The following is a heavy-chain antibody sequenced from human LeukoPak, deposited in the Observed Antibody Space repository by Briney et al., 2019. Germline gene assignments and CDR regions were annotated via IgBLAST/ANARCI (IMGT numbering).Heavy chain of an antibody. CDR2: ISYSGNT. V-gene: IGHV4-59*01. D-gene: IGHD1-1*01. CDR1: GGSISSYY. J-gene: IGHJ4*02. CDR3: AIDKSLRGNWYGNDY. Sequence: SETLSLTCTVSGGSISSYYWSWIRQAPGKGLEWIGYISYSGNTNYNPSLTSRATISVDTSKNQFSLQLTSVAAADTAVYYCAIDKSLRGNWYGNDYWGQGILVTVSS.